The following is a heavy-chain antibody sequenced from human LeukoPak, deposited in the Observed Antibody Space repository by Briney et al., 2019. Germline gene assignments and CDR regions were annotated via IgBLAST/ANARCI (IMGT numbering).Heavy chain of an antibody. CDR3: ARDPPPYYYDSSGYYLELDAFDF. CDR2: IIPILGIA. J-gene: IGHJ3*01. CDR1: GYTFAGYY. V-gene: IGHV1-69*04. D-gene: IGHD3-22*01. Sequence: GASVKVSCKASGYTFAGYYMHWVRQAPGQGLEWMGRIIPILGIANYAQKFQGRVTITADKSTSTAYMGLSSLRSEDTAVYYCARDPPPYYYDSSGYYLELDAFDFWGQGTMVTVSS.